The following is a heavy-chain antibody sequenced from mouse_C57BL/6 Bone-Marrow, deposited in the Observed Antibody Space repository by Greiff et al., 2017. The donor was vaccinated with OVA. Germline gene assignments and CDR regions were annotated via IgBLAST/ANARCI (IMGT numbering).Heavy chain of an antibody. Sequence: QVQLKESGAELVRPGSSVKLSCKASGYTFTSYWMHWVKQRPIQGLEWIGNIDPSDSETHYNQKFKDKATLTVDKSSSTAYMQLSSLTSEDSAVYYCARGRTGFAYWGQGTLVTVSA. CDR3: ARGRTGFAY. CDR1: GYTFTSYW. CDR2: IDPSDSET. J-gene: IGHJ3*01. V-gene: IGHV1-52*01.